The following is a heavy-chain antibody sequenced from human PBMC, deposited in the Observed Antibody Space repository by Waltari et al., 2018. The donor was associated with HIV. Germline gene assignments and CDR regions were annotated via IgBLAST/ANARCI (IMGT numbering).Heavy chain of an antibody. V-gene: IGHV4-34*01. CDR3: ARGKGSSSEGGFDY. CDR2: INHSGSA. D-gene: IGHD6-6*01. CDR1: GGSFSGYY. Sequence: QVQLQQWGAGLLKPSETLSLTCAVYGGSFSGYYWSWIRQPPGKGLEWIGEINHSGSANTNPALKSRVTIAVDTSKNQFALKLSSVTAADTAVYYCARGKGSSSEGGFDYWGQGTLVTVSS. J-gene: IGHJ4*02.